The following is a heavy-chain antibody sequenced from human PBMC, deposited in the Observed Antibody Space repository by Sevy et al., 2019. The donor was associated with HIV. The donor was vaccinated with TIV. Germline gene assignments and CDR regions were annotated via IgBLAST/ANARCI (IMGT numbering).Heavy chain of an antibody. V-gene: IGHV3-7*01. Sequence: GGSLRLSCAASGFTFSSYWVSWVRQAPGKGLEWVANIKQDGSERYYLDSVKGRFTISRDNAKNSLYLQMDSLRAEDTAVYYCARGRQRFDYWGQGTLVTVSS. CDR2: IKQDGSER. J-gene: IGHJ4*02. CDR1: GFTFSSYW. D-gene: IGHD6-25*01. CDR3: ARGRQRFDY.